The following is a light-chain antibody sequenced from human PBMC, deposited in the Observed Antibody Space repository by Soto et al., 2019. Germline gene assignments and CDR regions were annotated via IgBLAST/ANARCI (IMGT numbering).Light chain of an antibody. CDR3: QQYYSALYT. CDR1: QIVLYSSNNKDY. Sequence: DIVMTQSPDSLAVSLGERATINCKSSQIVLYSSNNKDYLAWYQQKPGQPPKLLIYWSSTRESGVPDRFSGSGSGTDFTLTIISLQAEDVAVYYCQQYYSALYTFGQGTKLEIK. V-gene: IGKV4-1*01. J-gene: IGKJ2*01. CDR2: WSS.